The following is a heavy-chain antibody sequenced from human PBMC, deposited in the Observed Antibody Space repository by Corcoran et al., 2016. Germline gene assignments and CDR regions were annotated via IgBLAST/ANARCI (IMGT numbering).Heavy chain of an antibody. V-gene: IGHV1-69*01. J-gene: IGHJ4*02. CDR1: GGTFSSYA. CDR3: ARLPIPSRDGYNWFSDY. D-gene: IGHD5-12*01. CDR2: IIPIFGTA. Sequence: QVQLVQSGAEVKKPGSSVKVSCKASGGTFSSYAISWVRQAPGQGLEWMGGIIPIFGTANYAQKFQGRVTITADESTSTAYMELSSLRSEDTAVYYCARLPIPSRDGYNWFSDYWGQGTLVTVSS.